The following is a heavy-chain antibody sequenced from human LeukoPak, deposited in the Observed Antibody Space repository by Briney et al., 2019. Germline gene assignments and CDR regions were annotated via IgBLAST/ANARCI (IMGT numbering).Heavy chain of an antibody. CDR2: LTGSAHTT. CDR1: GFTFSTYA. CDR3: ANHHYYDSSGYYYLNAFDI. J-gene: IGHJ3*02. Sequence: PGGSLRLSCAASGFTFSTYAMSWVRQAPGKGLEWVSALTGSAHTTYYADSVKGRFTISRDNSKNTLYLQMNSLRAEDTAVYYCANHHYYDSSGYYYLNAFDIWGQGTMVTVSS. V-gene: IGHV3-23*01. D-gene: IGHD3-22*01.